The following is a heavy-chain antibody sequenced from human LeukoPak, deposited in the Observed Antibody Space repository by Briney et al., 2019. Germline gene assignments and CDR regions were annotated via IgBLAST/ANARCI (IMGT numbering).Heavy chain of an antibody. Sequence: PGGSLRLSCAASGFTFSDYYMSWIRQAPGKGLEWVSYISSSGSTIYYADSVKGRFTISRDNAKNSLYLQMNSLRAEDTAVYYCARYPLEYNWIPYYYMDVWGKGTTVTVSS. D-gene: IGHD1-20*01. V-gene: IGHV3-11*04. CDR2: ISSSGSTI. J-gene: IGHJ6*03. CDR3: ARYPLEYNWIPYYYMDV. CDR1: GFTFSDYY.